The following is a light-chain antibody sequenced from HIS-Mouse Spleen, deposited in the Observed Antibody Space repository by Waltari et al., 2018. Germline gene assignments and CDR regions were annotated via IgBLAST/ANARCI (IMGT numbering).Light chain of an antibody. CDR3: QSADSSGTHVV. Sequence: SYELTQPPSVSVSPGQTARITCSGDALPKQYAYWYQQKPGQAPALVIYKDSERPSGIPARLSCSSSGTTVTLSISGVQAEDEADYYCQSADSSGTHVVFGGGTKLTVL. V-gene: IGLV3-25*03. CDR2: KDS. CDR1: ALPKQY. J-gene: IGLJ2*01.